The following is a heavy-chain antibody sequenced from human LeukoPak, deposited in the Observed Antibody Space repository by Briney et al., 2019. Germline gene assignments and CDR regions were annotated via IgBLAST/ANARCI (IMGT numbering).Heavy chain of an antibody. CDR3: TTALAVAGTDWFDP. V-gene: IGHV3-15*01. CDR1: GFTFSNAW. D-gene: IGHD6-19*01. Sequence: AGGSLRLSCAASGFTFSNAWMSWVRQAPGKGLEWVGRIKSKTDGGTTDYAAPVKGRFTISRDDSKNTLYLQMNSLKTEDTAVYYCTTALAVAGTDWFDPWGRGTLVTVSS. J-gene: IGHJ5*02. CDR2: IKSKTDGGTT.